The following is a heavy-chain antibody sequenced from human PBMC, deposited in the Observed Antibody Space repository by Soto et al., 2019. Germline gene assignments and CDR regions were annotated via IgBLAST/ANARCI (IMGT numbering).Heavy chain of an antibody. V-gene: IGHV1-2*02. CDR2: INPNSGGT. J-gene: IGHJ6*02. CDR3: ARARIRAYSGYHTHETYSYYYGMDV. D-gene: IGHD5-12*01. CDR1: GYTFTGYY. Sequence: ASVKVSCKASGYTFTGYYMHWVRQAPGQGLEWMGWINPNSGGTNYAQKFQGRVTMTRDTSISTAYMELSRLRSDDTAVYYCARARIRAYSGYHTHETYSYYYGMDVWGQGTTVTVSS.